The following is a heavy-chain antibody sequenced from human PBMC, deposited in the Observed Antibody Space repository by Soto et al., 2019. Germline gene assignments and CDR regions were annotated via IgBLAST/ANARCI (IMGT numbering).Heavy chain of an antibody. CDR1: GGSISSYY. V-gene: IGHV4-59*01. CDR2: IYYSGST. Sequence: PSETLSLTCTVSGGSISSYYWSWIRQPPGKGLEWIGYIYYSGSTNYNPSLKSRVTISVDTSKNQFSLKLSSVTAAGTAVYYCARERKLLFGWFDPWGQGTLVTVSS. CDR3: ARERKLLFGWFDP. J-gene: IGHJ5*02. D-gene: IGHD2-21*01.